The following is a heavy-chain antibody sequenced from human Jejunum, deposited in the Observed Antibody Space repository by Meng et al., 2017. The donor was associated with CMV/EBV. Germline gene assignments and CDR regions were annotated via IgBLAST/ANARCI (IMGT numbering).Heavy chain of an antibody. CDR1: EFIFNNYG. CDR2: IDINGENR. V-gene: IGHV3-30*02. D-gene: IGHD3-16*01. J-gene: IGHJ4*02. Sequence: EFIFNNYGIHWLRKAPGKGLEWLSFIDINGENRYNVDIVKGRFIVSKDKSKNTVFLQMNSLRVEDTAVYYCVGHQGGPREGVRLVWGQGTLVTVSS. CDR3: VGHQGGPREGVRLV.